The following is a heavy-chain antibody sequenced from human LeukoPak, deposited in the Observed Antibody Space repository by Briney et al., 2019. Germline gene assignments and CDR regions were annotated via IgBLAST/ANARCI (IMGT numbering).Heavy chain of an antibody. V-gene: IGHV3-48*01. Sequence: GGSLRLSCAASGFTFTSYSMNWVRQAPGKGLEWVSYIRSRPSTIYYADSVKGRFTISRDDAKNSLYLQMNSLRAEDTAIYYCVRDHHWGFDSWGQGTQVTVSS. CDR2: IRSRPSTI. J-gene: IGHJ4*02. D-gene: IGHD7-27*01. CDR3: VRDHHWGFDS. CDR1: GFTFTSYS.